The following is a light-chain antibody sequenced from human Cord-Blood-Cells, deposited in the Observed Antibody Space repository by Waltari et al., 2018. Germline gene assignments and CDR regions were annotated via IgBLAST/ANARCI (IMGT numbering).Light chain of an antibody. CDR2: WAS. CDR3: QQYDSTPVT. J-gene: IGKJ3*01. CDR1: QSVFYSSNNQND. Sequence: DIVMTQSPDSLAVSLGERATINCKSSQSVFYSSNNQNDLAWYQQKPRQPPKLLIYWASTRESGVPDRFSGSGSGTDFTLTISSLQAEDVAVYYCQQYDSTPVTFGPGTKVDIK. V-gene: IGKV4-1*01.